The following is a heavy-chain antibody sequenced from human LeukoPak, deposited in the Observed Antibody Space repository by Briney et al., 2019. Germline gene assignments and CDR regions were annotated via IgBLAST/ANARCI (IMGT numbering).Heavy chain of an antibody. Sequence: SETLSLTCTVSGGSISSYYWSWMRHPPGRGREWMGYSYYSGSTNYNASLKSRVTISVDTSKNPFSLKLSSVTAADTAVYYCARADCYASGSSNYYWGRGSLVTVSS. V-gene: IGHV4-59*01. CDR1: GGSISSYY. CDR2: SYYSGST. CDR3: ARADCYASGSSNYY. J-gene: IGHJ4*02. D-gene: IGHD3-10*01.